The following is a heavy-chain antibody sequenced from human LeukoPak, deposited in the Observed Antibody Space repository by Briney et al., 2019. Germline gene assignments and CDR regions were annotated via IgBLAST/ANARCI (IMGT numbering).Heavy chain of an antibody. Sequence: GGSLRLSCAASGFTLSNYAMHWVRQPAGEGLEWVSALGTAGDTFYPGSVKGRFTISRDNAKKSLFLQMNSLRAENTAVYYCARQNTPHGNFDYWGQGTLVTVSS. CDR3: ARQNTPHGNFDY. CDR1: GFTLSNYA. D-gene: IGHD5-24*01. CDR2: LGTAGDT. V-gene: IGHV3-13*01. J-gene: IGHJ4*02.